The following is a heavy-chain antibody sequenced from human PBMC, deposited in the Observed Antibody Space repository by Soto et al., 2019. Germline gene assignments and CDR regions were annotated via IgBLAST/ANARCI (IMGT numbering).Heavy chain of an antibody. CDR3: ARGGSSGGYRNWFDP. CDR1: GGSISSSSYY. V-gene: IGHV4-39*01. Sequence: QLQLQESGPGLVTPSETLSLTCTVSGGSISSSSYYWGWIRQPPGKGLEWIGSIYYSGSTYYNPSRKNRVTISVATSKSQFSLTLSSGTAADTAVYYCARGGSSGGYRNWFDPWGQGTLVSVSS. D-gene: IGHD6-19*01. CDR2: IYYSGST. J-gene: IGHJ5*02.